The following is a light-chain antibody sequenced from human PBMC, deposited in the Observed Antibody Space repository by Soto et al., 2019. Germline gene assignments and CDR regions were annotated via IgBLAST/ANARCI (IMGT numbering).Light chain of an antibody. Sequence: QSVLTQPPSVSAAPGQKVTISCSGSSSNIGNNYVSWYQQLPGTAPKLLIYDNNKRPSGTPDRFSGSKSGTSATLGITGLQTGDEADYYCGTWDSSLSAEVFGTGTKLTVL. CDR3: GTWDSSLSAEV. CDR1: SSNIGNNY. CDR2: DNN. V-gene: IGLV1-51*01. J-gene: IGLJ1*01.